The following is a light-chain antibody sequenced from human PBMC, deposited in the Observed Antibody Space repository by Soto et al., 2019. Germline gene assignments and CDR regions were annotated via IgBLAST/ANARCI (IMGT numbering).Light chain of an antibody. J-gene: IGKJ2*01. CDR1: QYISSY. CDR3: QQSFSRPMYT. V-gene: IGKV1-39*01. Sequence: DIQMTQSPSSLSASVGDRVTITCRASQYISSYVNWYQQKPGKAPKFLIYGASDLQRGVPSRFSGSGSGTDFTLTINSLQPEDLATFYCQQSFSRPMYTFGQGTKVEIK. CDR2: GAS.